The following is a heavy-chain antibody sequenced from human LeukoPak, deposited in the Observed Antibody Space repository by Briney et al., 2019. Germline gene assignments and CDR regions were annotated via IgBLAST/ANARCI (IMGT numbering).Heavy chain of an antibody. CDR2: IYYSGST. CDR3: ARERVVAGRLDC. V-gene: IGHV4-30-4*08. CDR1: GGSISSGDYD. J-gene: IGHJ4*02. D-gene: IGHD6-19*01. Sequence: SETLSLTCTVSGGSISSGDYDWSWIGQPPGKGLVWIGYIYYSGSTYYNPSLKSRVTISVDTSKNQFSLKLISVTAADTAVYYCARERVVAGRLDCWGQGTLATVSS.